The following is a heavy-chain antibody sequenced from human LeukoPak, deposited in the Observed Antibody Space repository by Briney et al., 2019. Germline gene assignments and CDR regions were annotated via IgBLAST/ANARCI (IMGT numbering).Heavy chain of an antibody. J-gene: IGHJ3*02. D-gene: IGHD3-3*01. Sequence: SETLSLTCTVSGGSISSYYWGWIRQPPGKGLEWIGSIYYSGSTYYNPSLKSRVTISVDTSKNQFSLKLSSVTAADTAVYYCARNTKPYDFWSGYYRRWDAFDIWGQGTMVTVSS. CDR1: GGSISSYY. CDR2: IYYSGST. V-gene: IGHV4-39*01. CDR3: ARNTKPYDFWSGYYRRWDAFDI.